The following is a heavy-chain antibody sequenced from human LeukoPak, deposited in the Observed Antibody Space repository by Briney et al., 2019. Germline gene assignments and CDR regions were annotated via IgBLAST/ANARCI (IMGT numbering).Heavy chain of an antibody. CDR1: GGIFSSYT. CDR2: IIPILGIA. V-gene: IGHV1-69*04. Sequence: GSSVKVSCKASGGIFSSYTISWVRQAPGQGLEWMGRIIPILGIANYAQKFQGRVTITADKSTSTAYMELSSLRSEDTAVYYCARERKTYYYDSSGYPLGFDPWGQGTLVTVSS. D-gene: IGHD3-22*01. J-gene: IGHJ5*02. CDR3: ARERKTYYYDSSGYPLGFDP.